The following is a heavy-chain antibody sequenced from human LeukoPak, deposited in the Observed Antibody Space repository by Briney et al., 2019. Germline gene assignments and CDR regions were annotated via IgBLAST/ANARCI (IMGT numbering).Heavy chain of an antibody. D-gene: IGHD3-22*01. Sequence: SVKVSCKASGGTFSSYAISWVRQVPGQGLEWMGGIIPIFGTANYAQKFQGRVTITTDESTSTAYMELSSLRSEDTAVYYCARDRDYYDSSGYYLAGAFDIWGQGTMVTVSS. J-gene: IGHJ3*02. CDR3: ARDRDYYDSSGYYLAGAFDI. CDR1: GGTFSSYA. CDR2: IIPIFGTA. V-gene: IGHV1-69*05.